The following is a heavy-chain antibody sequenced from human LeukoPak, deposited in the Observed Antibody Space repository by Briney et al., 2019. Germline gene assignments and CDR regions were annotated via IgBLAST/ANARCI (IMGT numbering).Heavy chain of an antibody. CDR2: INEDGSEK. CDR1: GFTFGTYW. J-gene: IGHJ4*02. Sequence: GGSLGLSCVGSGFTFGTYWMTWVRQAPGKGLEWVANINEDGSEKHYVGSVEGRFTISRDNAKNSVYLQMSSLRAEDMAVYYCARDLPDYWGQGTLVTVSS. V-gene: IGHV3-7*03. CDR3: ARDLPDY.